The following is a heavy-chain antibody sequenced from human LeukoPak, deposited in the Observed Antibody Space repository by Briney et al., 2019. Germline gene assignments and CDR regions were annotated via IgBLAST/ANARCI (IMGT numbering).Heavy chain of an antibody. CDR2: VSPVGTDT. CDR3: TRGCTGTRCPADY. V-gene: IGHV3-74*01. Sequence: GGSVRLSCAASGFTFNSHWMHWVRQAPGKGLMWVSTVSPVGTDTNYADSVRGRFTISRDNAKNTLYLQMSSLRAEDTALYFCTRGCTGTRCPADYWGQGALVTVSS. CDR1: GFTFNSHW. J-gene: IGHJ4*02. D-gene: IGHD2-2*01.